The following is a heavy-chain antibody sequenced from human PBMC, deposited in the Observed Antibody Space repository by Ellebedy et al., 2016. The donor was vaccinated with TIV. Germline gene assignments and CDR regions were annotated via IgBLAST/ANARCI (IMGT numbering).Heavy chain of an antibody. D-gene: IGHD3-10*01. Sequence: SQTLSLTCVISGDSVSTDIGWNWIRQSPSRGLEWLGRTYYRSKWSNDYAVSLKSRITINPDTSKNPFSLQLNSVTPEDTAVYYCARGWFGSGMGVWGQGTTVTVSS. CDR1: GDSVSTDIG. J-gene: IGHJ6*02. CDR2: TYYRSKWSN. V-gene: IGHV6-1*01. CDR3: ARGWFGSGMGV.